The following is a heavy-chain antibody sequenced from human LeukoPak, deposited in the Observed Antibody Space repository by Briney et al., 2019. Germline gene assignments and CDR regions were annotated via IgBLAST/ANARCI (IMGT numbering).Heavy chain of an antibody. Sequence: GGSLRLSCAASGFTVSSNYMSWVRQAPGKGLEWVSVIYSGGSTYYADSVKGRFTISRDNSKNTLYLQMNSLRAEDTAVYYCARALTYGDFNYWGQGTLVTVSS. J-gene: IGHJ4*02. CDR1: GFTVSSNY. D-gene: IGHD3-3*01. CDR2: IYSGGST. V-gene: IGHV3-53*01. CDR3: ARALTYGDFNY.